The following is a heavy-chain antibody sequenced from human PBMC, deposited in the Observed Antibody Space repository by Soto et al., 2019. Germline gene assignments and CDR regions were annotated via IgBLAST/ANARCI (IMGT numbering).Heavy chain of an antibody. CDR3: ARGVHYDSSGDYYFY. V-gene: IGHV1-69*01. CDR1: GGTFSTYA. Sequence: QVQLVQSGAEVKKPGSSVKVSCKASGGTFSTYAIDWVRQAPGQGLEWMGGIIPLCGTAKYAQNFQGRITITADESTNTDYMELSSLRSQDTAVYYCARGVHYDSSGDYYFYWGQGTLVTVSS. D-gene: IGHD3-22*01. CDR2: IIPLCGTA. J-gene: IGHJ4*02.